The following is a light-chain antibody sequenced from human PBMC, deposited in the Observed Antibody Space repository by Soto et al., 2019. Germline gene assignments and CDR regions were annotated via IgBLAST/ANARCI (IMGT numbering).Light chain of an antibody. V-gene: IGKV1-12*01. Sequence: DIQMTQSPSSVSASVGDRVTITCRASQPVSNWLAWYQQKPGKAPKLLIYAASKLQVAVPSRFSGSGSGTDFTLPISSLQPEDFATYYCQQANGFPPLTFGGGTTVEIK. J-gene: IGKJ4*01. CDR2: AAS. CDR3: QQANGFPPLT. CDR1: QPVSNW.